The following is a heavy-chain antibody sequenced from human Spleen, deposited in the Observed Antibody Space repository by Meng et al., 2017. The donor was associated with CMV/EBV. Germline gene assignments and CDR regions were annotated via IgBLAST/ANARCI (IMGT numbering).Heavy chain of an antibody. CDR3: AKDAPSGSGFDP. CDR1: GFTFISYW. J-gene: IGHJ5*02. CDR2: INSDGNIT. Sequence: CAASGFTFISYWMHWVRQAPGKGLVWVSRINSDGNITSYADSVKGRFTISRDNAKNTLYLQMNSLRAEDTAVYYCAKDAPSGSGFDPWGQGTLVTVSS. V-gene: IGHV3-74*01. D-gene: IGHD3-10*01.